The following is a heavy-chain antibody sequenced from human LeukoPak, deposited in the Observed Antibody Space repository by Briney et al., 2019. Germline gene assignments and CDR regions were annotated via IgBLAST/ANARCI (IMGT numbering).Heavy chain of an antibody. CDR1: GYRFTTYW. V-gene: IGHV5-51*01. CDR3: ARRNYFSSSGSKDHFDY. Sequence: GESLKISCKGSGYRFTTYWIGWVRQSPGKGLEWMGSIFPGDSDTSYSPSFQGQVTISADKSINTAYLQWSSLEASDTAMYYCARRNYFSSSGSKDHFDYWGQGTLVTVSS. D-gene: IGHD6-19*01. CDR2: IFPGDSDT. J-gene: IGHJ4*02.